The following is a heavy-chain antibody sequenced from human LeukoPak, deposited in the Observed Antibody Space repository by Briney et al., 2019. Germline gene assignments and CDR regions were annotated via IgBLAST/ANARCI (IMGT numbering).Heavy chain of an antibody. CDR2: ISSSSSYI. V-gene: IGHV3-21*01. D-gene: IGHD6-19*01. CDR1: GFIFSTYS. J-gene: IGHJ3*02. CDR3: ARVAALSHAFDI. Sequence: GGSLRLSCAASGFIFSTYSMNWVRQAPGKGLEWVSSISSSSSYIYYADSVKGRFTISRDNAKNSLYLQMNSLRAEDTAVYYCARVAALSHAFDIWGQGTMVTVSS.